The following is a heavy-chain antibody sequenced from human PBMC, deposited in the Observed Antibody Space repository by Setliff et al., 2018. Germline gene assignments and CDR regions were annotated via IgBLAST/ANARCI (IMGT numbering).Heavy chain of an antibody. CDR2: IYSSGST. Sequence: PSETLSLTCTVSGGAISNYYWSWIRQPPGKGLEWIGYIYSSGSTNYNPSLKSRVAISLDTSKSQFSLRLSSLTAADTATYYCVRPGGTTVVARHFDYWGSGILVTVSS. D-gene: IGHD2-15*01. V-gene: IGHV4-59*08. J-gene: IGHJ4*01. CDR1: GGAISNYY. CDR3: VRPGGTTVVARHFDY.